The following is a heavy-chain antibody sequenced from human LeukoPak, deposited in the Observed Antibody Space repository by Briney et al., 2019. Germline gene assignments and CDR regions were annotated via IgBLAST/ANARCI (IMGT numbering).Heavy chain of an antibody. CDR1: GFTFRNYG. CDR3: AKEGPGNYYSAYFDS. Sequence: GGSLRLSCAASGFTFRNYGMQWVRQAPGKGLEWVAVISYEASTTYYADSVKGRFTISRDNSRNSLSLQMNCLRPEDTAVYYCAKEGPGNYYSAYFDSWGQGTLVTVSS. V-gene: IGHV3-30*18. J-gene: IGHJ4*02. D-gene: IGHD1-26*01. CDR2: ISYEASTT.